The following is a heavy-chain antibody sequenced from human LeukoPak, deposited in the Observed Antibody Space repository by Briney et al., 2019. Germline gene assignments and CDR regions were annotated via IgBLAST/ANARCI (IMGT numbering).Heavy chain of an antibody. CDR3: ARSYSSSWYVRIDY. J-gene: IGHJ4*02. D-gene: IGHD6-13*01. V-gene: IGHV5-51*01. CDR1: GYSFTSYW. Sequence: GESPKISCKGSGYSFTSYWIGWVRQMPGKGLEWMGIIYPGDSDTRYSPSFQGQVTISADKSISTAYLQWSSLKASDTATYYCARSYSSSWYVRIDYWGQGTLVTVSS. CDR2: IYPGDSDT.